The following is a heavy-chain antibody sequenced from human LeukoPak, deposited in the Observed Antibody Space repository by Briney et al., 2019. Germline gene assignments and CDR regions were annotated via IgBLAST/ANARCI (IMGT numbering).Heavy chain of an antibody. Sequence: GRSLRLSCAASGVTFSSYGMHWVRQAPGKGLEWVAFIRYNGSNKYYANFVKGRLTISRDNSKNTLYMQMNRLRAEDTAVYYCAKRPSVGGYCSSTSCYGNWFDPWGQGTLVTVSS. CDR1: GVTFSSYG. CDR2: IRYNGSNK. D-gene: IGHD2-2*01. J-gene: IGHJ5*02. CDR3: AKRPSVGGYCSSTSCYGNWFDP. V-gene: IGHV3-30*02.